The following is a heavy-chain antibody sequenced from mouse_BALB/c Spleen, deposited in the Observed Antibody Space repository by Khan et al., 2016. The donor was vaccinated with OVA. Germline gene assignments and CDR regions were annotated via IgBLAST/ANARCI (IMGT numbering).Heavy chain of an antibody. CDR1: GFSLSRYN. CDR2: IWGGGGT. J-gene: IGHJ4*01. V-gene: IGHV2-6-4*01. CDR3: ARAYYRYDGYYAMDY. Sequence: VKLEESGPGLVAPSQSLSITCTVSGFSLSRYNIHWVRQPPGKGLEWLGMIWGGGGTDYNSTLKSRLNIRKDNSKSQVLLQMNSLQTDDTAIYYSARAYYRYDGYYAMDYWGQGTSVTVSS. D-gene: IGHD2-14*01.